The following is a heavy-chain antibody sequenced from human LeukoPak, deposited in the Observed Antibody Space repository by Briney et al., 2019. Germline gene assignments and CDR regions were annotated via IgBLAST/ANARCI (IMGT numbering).Heavy chain of an antibody. CDR3: ARAVLVVAAKRGSDYYYGMDV. CDR2: IIPIFGTA. V-gene: IGHV1-69*01. Sequence: SVNVSCKASGGTFSIYAISWVRQAPGQGPEWMGGIIPIFGTANYAQKFQCRVTITADEATSTAYMELSSLRSEDTAVYHCARAVLVVAAKRGSDYYYGMDVWGQGTTVTVSS. CDR1: GGTFSIYA. D-gene: IGHD2-15*01. J-gene: IGHJ6*02.